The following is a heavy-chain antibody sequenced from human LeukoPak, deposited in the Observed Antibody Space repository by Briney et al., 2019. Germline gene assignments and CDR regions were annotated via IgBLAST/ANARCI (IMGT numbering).Heavy chain of an antibody. CDR2: IYYSGST. CDR3: ARNDALLDYFDY. V-gene: IGHV4-59*08. Sequence: SETLSLTCTVSGGSISSYYWSWIRQPPGKGLEWIGYIYYSGSTNYNPSLKSRVTISVDTSKNQFSLKLSSVTAADTAVYYCARNDALLDYFDYWGQGTLVTVSS. CDR1: GGSISSYY. J-gene: IGHJ4*02. D-gene: IGHD2-8*02.